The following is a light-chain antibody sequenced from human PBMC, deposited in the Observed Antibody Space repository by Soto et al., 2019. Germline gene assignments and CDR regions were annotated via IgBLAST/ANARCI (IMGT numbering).Light chain of an antibody. Sequence: DIQVTQSPSSLSASVGDRVTITCRASQSISKYVNWFQQNPGKAPKLLIYAASSLQSGVPSRFSGSGSGTDFTLTISSLQPEDFATYYCQQSYRTPYTFGQGTKLETK. V-gene: IGKV1-39*01. CDR2: AAS. CDR1: QSISKY. J-gene: IGKJ2*01. CDR3: QQSYRTPYT.